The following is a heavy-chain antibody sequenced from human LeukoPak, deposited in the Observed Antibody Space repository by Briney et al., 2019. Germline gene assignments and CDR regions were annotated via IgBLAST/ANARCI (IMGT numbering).Heavy chain of an antibody. Sequence: GASVKVSCKASGGTFTTYAFSWVRQAPGQGLEWMGGIIPLFGTPNYPHQLQGRLTITADYSTSTAYMDLSSLRSDDTAVYYCARGRGGGGSDAFDIWGQGTVVIVSS. CDR2: IIPLFGTP. V-gene: IGHV1-69*13. CDR1: GGTFTTYA. D-gene: IGHD2-15*01. CDR3: ARGRGGGGSDAFDI. J-gene: IGHJ3*02.